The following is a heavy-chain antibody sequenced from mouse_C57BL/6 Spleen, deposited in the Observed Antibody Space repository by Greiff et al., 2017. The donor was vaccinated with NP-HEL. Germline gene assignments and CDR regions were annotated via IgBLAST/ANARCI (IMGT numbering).Heavy chain of an antibody. D-gene: IGHD5-1*01. CDR1: GFTFSSYA. V-gene: IGHV5-4*01. J-gene: IGHJ2*01. CDR2: ISDGGSYT. Sequence: EVKVVESGGGLVKPGGSLKLSCAASGFTFSSYAMSWVRQTPEKRLEWVATISDGGSYTYYPDNVKGRFTISRDNAKNNLYLQMSHLKSEDTAMYYCARESTTRYFDYWGQGTTLTVSS. CDR3: ARESTTRYFDY.